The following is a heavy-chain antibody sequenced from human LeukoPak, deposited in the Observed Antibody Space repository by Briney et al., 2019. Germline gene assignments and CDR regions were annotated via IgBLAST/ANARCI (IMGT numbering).Heavy chain of an antibody. D-gene: IGHD6-19*01. J-gene: IGHJ6*02. Sequence: PGGSLRLSCAASGFSLSCCAMSWVRQAPGKGLEWVSSITDSGSYIYYAESVKGRFTSSRDNAKNSLYLQMNSLRDEDTAVYYCARDASGWPRDVWGQGTTVTVSS. CDR1: GFSLSCCA. CDR3: ARDASGWPRDV. V-gene: IGHV3-21*01. CDR2: ITDSGSYI.